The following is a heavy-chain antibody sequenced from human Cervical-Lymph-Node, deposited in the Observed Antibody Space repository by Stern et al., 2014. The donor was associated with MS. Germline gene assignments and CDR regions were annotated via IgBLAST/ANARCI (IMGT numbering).Heavy chain of an antibody. CDR2: IYPGDSET. CDR1: GYKFSLYW. Sequence: EVQLVQSGAELIRPGESLKISCKGSGYKFSLYWIAWVRQMPGKGLEWMGIIYPGDSETRYSPSFQGQVTMSADKSTSTAYLQWSSLNASDTAMYFCARQTTAWASDVWGQGTLVTVSS. D-gene: IGHD1-14*01. CDR3: ARQTTAWASDV. V-gene: IGHV5-51*01. J-gene: IGHJ4*02.